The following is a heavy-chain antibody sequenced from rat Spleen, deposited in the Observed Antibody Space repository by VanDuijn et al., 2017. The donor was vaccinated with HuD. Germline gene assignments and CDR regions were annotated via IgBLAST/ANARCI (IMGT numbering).Heavy chain of an antibody. J-gene: IGHJ3*01. CDR2: ITSGGGNT. V-gene: IGHV5-25*01. CDR1: GFTFSSFA. CDR3: ANLANWEPDWFAY. D-gene: IGHD5-1*01. Sequence: EVQLVESGGGLVQPGRSLKLSCAASGFTFSSFAMAWVRQAPKKGLEWVATITSGGGNTYYPDSVKGRFTISRDNAKSTLYLQMDSLRSEDTATYYCANLANWEPDWFAYWGQGTLVTVSS.